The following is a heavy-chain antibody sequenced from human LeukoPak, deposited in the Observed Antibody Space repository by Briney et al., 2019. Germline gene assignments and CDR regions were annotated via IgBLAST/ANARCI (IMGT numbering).Heavy chain of an antibody. CDR1: GYSISSGYY. V-gene: IGHV4-38-2*02. CDR2: IYHSGST. D-gene: IGHD2-21*01. Sequence: KPSETLSLTCTVSGYSISSGYYWGWIRQPPGKGLEWIGCIYHSGSTYYNPSLKSRVTISVDTSKNQFSLKLSSVTAADTAVYYCAREVYCGGDCYSSIDYWGQGTLVTVS. J-gene: IGHJ4*02. CDR3: AREVYCGGDCYSSIDY.